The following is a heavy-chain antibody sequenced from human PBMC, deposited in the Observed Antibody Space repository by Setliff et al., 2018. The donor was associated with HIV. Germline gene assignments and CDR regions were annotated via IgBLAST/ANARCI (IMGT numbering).Heavy chain of an antibody. CDR2: IHQSGTT. CDR1: GYSISSGYY. V-gene: IGHV4-38-2*02. Sequence: SETLSLTCTVSGYSISSGYYWSWVRQPPGKGLEWIATIHQSGTTYYNPSLNSRVTISVDTSKNQFSLHVYSVTAADTAVYSCARYVSSGFYLDYWGQGTLVTVSS. D-gene: IGHD3-22*01. CDR3: ARYVSSGFYLDY. J-gene: IGHJ4*02.